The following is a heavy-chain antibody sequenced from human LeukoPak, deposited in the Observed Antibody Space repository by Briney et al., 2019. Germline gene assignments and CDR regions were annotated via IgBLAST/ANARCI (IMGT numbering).Heavy chain of an antibody. D-gene: IGHD5-24*01. CDR1: GFTFSYYN. V-gene: IGHV3-48*02. J-gene: IGHJ4*02. CDR3: ARGYLSRDGYNFSFFDY. Sequence: PGGTLRLSCAASGFTFSYYNMNWVRQAPGKGLEWVSYISSSSSTIYYADSVKGRFTISRDNAKNSLYLQMNSLRDEDTAVYCCARGYLSRDGYNFSFFDYWGQGTLVTVSS. CDR2: ISSSSSTI.